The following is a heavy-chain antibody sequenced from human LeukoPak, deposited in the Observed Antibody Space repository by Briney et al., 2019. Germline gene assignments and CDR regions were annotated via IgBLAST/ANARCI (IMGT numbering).Heavy chain of an antibody. CDR1: GYTFTSYG. D-gene: IGHD1-26*01. V-gene: IGHV1-18*01. CDR2: ISAYNGNT. Sequence: APVKVSCKASGYTFTSYGISWVRQAPGHGLEWMGWISAYNGNTNYAQKLQGRVTMTTDTSTSTAYMELRSLRSDDTAVYYCARDRSGSYRLDFDYWGQGTLVTVSS. CDR3: ARDRSGSYRLDFDY. J-gene: IGHJ4*02.